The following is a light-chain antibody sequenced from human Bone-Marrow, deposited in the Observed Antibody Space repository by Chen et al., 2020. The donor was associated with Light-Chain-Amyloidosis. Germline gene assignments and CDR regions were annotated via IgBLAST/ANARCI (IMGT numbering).Light chain of an antibody. CDR2: DDS. J-gene: IGLJ3*02. Sequence: SYVLTQPSSVSVAPRPTDTIACGGNNIGSTSVHWYQQTPGQAPLLVVYDDSDRPSGIPERLSGSNSGNTATLTISRVEAVDEADYYCQVWDRSSDRPVFGGGTKLTVL. CDR3: QVWDRSSDRPV. CDR1: NIGSTS. V-gene: IGLV3-21*02.